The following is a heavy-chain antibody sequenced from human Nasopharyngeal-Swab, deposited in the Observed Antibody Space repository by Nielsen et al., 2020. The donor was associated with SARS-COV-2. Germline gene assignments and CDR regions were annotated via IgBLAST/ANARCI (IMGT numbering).Heavy chain of an antibody. CDR2: ISYDGSNK. D-gene: IGHD6-19*01. CDR1: GFIFSSSA. V-gene: IGHV3-30*04. Sequence: GESLKISCAASGFIFSSSAMHWVRQAPGKGLEWVAVISYDGSNKYYADSVKGRFTISRDNSKNTLYLQMNSLRAEDTAVYYCARAEVAGTWTALGAYYYYGMDVWGQGTTVTVSS. J-gene: IGHJ6*02. CDR3: ARAEVAGTWTALGAYYYYGMDV.